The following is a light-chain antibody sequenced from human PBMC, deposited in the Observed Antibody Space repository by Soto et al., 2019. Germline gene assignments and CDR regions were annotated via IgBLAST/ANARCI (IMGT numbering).Light chain of an antibody. CDR3: QQYNSYSLT. CDR1: QSISSW. V-gene: IGKV1-5*03. Sequence: DIQMTQSPSTLSASVGDRVTITCRASQSISSWLAWYQQKPGKAPKLLIYKASSLESGVPSRFSGSGSGTEFTLTISSLQPDDFATYYYQQYNSYSLTFSQGTKVEIK. CDR2: KAS. J-gene: IGKJ1*01.